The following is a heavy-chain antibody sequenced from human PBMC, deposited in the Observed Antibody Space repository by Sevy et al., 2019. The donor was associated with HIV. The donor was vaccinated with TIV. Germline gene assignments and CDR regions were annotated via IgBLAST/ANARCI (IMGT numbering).Heavy chain of an antibody. Sequence: SEILSLTCAVYGGSFSGYYWSWIRQPPGKGLEWIGEINHSGSTNYNPSLKSRVTISVDTSKNQFSLKLSSVTAADTAVHYCARHCSGTSCSHAFDIWGQGTMVTVSS. V-gene: IGHV4-34*01. CDR2: INHSGST. CDR3: ARHCSGTSCSHAFDI. CDR1: GGSFSGYY. D-gene: IGHD2-2*01. J-gene: IGHJ3*02.